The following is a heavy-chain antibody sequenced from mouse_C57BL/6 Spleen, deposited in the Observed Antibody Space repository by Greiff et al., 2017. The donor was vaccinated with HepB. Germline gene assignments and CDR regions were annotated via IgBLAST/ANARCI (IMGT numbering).Heavy chain of an antibody. CDR2: IRSKSNNYAT. CDR3: VRQGYYGSSPLFDY. Sequence: EVNVVESGGGLVQPKGSLKLSCAASGFSFNTYAMNWVRQAPGKGLEWVARIRSKSNNYATYYADSVKDRFTISRDDSESMLYLQMNNLKTEDTAMYYCVRQGYYGSSPLFDYWGQGTTLTVSS. J-gene: IGHJ2*01. V-gene: IGHV10-1*01. D-gene: IGHD1-1*01. CDR1: GFSFNTYA.